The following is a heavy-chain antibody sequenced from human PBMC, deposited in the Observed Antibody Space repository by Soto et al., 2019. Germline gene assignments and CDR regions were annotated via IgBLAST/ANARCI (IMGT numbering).Heavy chain of an antibody. J-gene: IGHJ4*02. CDR3: VKSGDNYNLLDY. CDR1: GFTLSYHY. Sequence: GGSLRLSCAASGFTLSYHYMSWIRQAPGKGLEWIGYSSNSGSFTRYADSVKGRFSISRDNAKSSLYLQISSLRGDDTATYYCVKSGDNYNLLDYWGQGTPVTVSS. V-gene: IGHV3-11*06. CDR2: SSNSGSFT. D-gene: IGHD1-1*01.